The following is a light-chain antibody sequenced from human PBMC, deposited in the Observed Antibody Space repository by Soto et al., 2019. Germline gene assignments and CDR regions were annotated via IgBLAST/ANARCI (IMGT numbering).Light chain of an antibody. CDR1: SSDVGAYNH. Sequence: QSALTQPASVSGSPGQSITISCTGTSSDVGAYNHVSWFQQRPGRAPKLMIYEVTHRPSGVSNRFSGSKSDNTASLTISGLQAEDEADYYCSSYTTNNIRVFGTRTKVTVL. V-gene: IGLV2-14*01. J-gene: IGLJ1*01. CDR2: EVT. CDR3: SSYTTNNIRV.